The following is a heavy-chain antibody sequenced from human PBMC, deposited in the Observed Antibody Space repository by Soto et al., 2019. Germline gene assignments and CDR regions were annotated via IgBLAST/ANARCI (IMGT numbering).Heavy chain of an antibody. V-gene: IGHV1-8*01. J-gene: IGHJ4*02. CDR1: GYTFTSYD. CDR2: MNPNSGNT. Sequence: ASVKVSCKASGYTFTSYDINWVRQATGQGLEWMGWMNPNSGNTGYAQKFQGRVTMTRNTSISTAYMELSSLRSEDTAVYYCARGPSRVRFLEWLHPRYYFDYWGQGTLVTVSS. CDR3: ARGPSRVRFLEWLHPRYYFDY. D-gene: IGHD3-3*01.